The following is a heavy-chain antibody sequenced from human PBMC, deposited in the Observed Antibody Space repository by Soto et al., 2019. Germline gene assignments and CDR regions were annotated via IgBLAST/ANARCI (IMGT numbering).Heavy chain of an antibody. CDR2: IYSSGTT. CDR1: GGSISSSSYY. Sequence: SETLSLTCAVSGGSISSSSYYWGWIRQPPGKGLEWIGYIYSSGTTNYNPSLKSRVTMSRDTSKNQFSLKLSSVTTADTAVYYCARDHSSGWVNWFDPWGQGTLVTVSS. V-gene: IGHV4-61*01. CDR3: ARDHSSGWVNWFDP. J-gene: IGHJ5*02. D-gene: IGHD3-22*01.